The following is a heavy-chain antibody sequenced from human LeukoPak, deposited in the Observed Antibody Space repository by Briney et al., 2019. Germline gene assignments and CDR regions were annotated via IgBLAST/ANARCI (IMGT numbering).Heavy chain of an antibody. CDR1: GGSISSYY. CDR2: IYTSGST. V-gene: IGHV4-4*07. CDR3: ARASDYGDYEGFFDY. Sequence: SETLSLTCTVSGGSISSYYWSWIRQPAGKGLEWIGRIYTSGSTNYNPSLKSRVTMSVDTSKNQFSLKLSYVTAADTAVYYCARASDYGDYEGFFDYWGQGTLVTVSS. D-gene: IGHD4-17*01. J-gene: IGHJ4*02.